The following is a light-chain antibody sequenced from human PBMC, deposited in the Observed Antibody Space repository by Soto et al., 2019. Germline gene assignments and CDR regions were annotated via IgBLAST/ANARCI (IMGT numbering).Light chain of an antibody. V-gene: IGKV3-15*01. CDR1: QSVSSK. CDR3: QQYNNWPGT. CDR2: GAS. Sequence: EIVLTQSPGTLSVSPGERATLSCRASQSVSSKLAWYQQKPGQAPRLLFYGASTGATGIPARFSCSGSETEFTLSISSLQSEDFAVYYCQQYNNWPGTFGQGTNVEIK. J-gene: IGKJ1*01.